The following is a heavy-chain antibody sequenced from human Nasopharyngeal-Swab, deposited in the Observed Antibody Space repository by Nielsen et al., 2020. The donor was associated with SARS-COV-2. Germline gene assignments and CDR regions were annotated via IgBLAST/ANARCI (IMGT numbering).Heavy chain of an antibody. V-gene: IGHV1-46*01. CDR3: ARGFGELSPP. CDR2: INPSGGST. Sequence: WVRQAPGQGLEWMGIINPSGGSTSYAQKFQGRVTMTRDTSTSTVYMELSSLRSDDTAVYYCARGFGELSPPWGQGTLVTVSS. J-gene: IGHJ5*02. D-gene: IGHD3-10*01.